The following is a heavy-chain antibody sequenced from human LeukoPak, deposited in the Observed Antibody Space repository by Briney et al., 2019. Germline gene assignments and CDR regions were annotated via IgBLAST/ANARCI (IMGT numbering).Heavy chain of an antibody. J-gene: IGHJ2*01. CDR3: ARDRNYGDYMRYFDL. CDR2: IHYSGST. D-gene: IGHD4-17*01. CDR1: GGSISSYY. V-gene: IGHV4-59*01. Sequence: SETLSLTCTVSGGSISSYYWSWIRQPAGKGLEWIGYIHYSGSTNYNPSLKSRVTISVDTSKNQFSLKLSSVTAADTAVYYCARDRNYGDYMRYFDLWGRGTLVTVSS.